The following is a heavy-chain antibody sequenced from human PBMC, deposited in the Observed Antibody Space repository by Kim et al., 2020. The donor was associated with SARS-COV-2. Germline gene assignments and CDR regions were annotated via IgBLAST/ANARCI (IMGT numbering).Heavy chain of an antibody. D-gene: IGHD3-3*01. CDR2: IDHSGSA. V-gene: IGHV4-34*01. Sequence: IDHSGSANYHPSLKSRVTISADTSNNQCSLKMNSVTAADTAIYYCARYDFWSRGTLVTVSS. CDR3: ARYDF. J-gene: IGHJ4*02.